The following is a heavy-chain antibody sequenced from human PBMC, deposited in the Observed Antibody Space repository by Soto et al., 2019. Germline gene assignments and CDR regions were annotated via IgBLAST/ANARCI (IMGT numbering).Heavy chain of an antibody. D-gene: IGHD4-17*01. CDR1: SGSISSSNW. CDR2: IYHSGST. J-gene: IGHJ3*02. Sequence: QVQLQESGPGLVKPSGTLSLTCAVSSGSISSSNWWSWVRQPPGKGLEWIGEIYHSGSTNYNPALKSRVTISVDKSKNQCALKLSSVTAADTAVYYCARDGGDYGDSGHAFDIWGQGTMVTVSS. CDR3: ARDGGDYGDSGHAFDI. V-gene: IGHV4-4*02.